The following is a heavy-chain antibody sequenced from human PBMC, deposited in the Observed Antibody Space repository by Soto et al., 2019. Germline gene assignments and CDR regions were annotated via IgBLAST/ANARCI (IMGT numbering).Heavy chain of an antibody. CDR3: ARGPPTFGSSWDDYYYYMDV. J-gene: IGHJ6*03. Sequence: GASVKGSCKASGYTFTSYYMHWVRQAPGQGLEWMGIINPSGGSTSYAQKFQGRVTMTRDTSTSTVYMELSSLRSEDTAVYYCARGPPTFGSSWDDYYYYMDVWGKGTTVTVSS. V-gene: IGHV1-46*03. CDR1: GYTFTSYY. D-gene: IGHD6-13*01. CDR2: INPSGGST.